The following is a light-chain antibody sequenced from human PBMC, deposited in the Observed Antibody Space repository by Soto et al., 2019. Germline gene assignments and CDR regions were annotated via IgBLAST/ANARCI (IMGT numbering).Light chain of an antibody. V-gene: IGKV3-20*01. CDR2: GAS. J-gene: IGKJ1*01. CDR1: QSVTSTH. CDR3: QQYGSSPWT. Sequence: EIVLTQSPGTLSLSPGERATLSCRASQSVTSTHLAWYQQKPGQAPRLLIYGASSRATGIPDRFSGSGSGTGFTLTISRLEPEDLAVYYCQQYGSSPWTFGLGTKVEIK.